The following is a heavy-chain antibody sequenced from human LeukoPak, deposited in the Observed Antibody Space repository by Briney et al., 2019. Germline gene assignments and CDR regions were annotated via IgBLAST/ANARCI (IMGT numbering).Heavy chain of an antibody. V-gene: IGHV4-38-2*02. Sequence: PSETLSLTCTVSGYSISSGYYWGWIRQPPGKGLEWIGSIYHSGSTYYNPSLKSRVTISVDTSKNQFSLKLSSVTAADTAVYYCAREVGGVRFLEWLSGWYYFDYWGQGTLVTVSS. CDR3: AREVGGVRFLEWLSGWYYFDY. J-gene: IGHJ4*02. CDR2: IYHSGST. D-gene: IGHD3-3*01. CDR1: GYSISSGYY.